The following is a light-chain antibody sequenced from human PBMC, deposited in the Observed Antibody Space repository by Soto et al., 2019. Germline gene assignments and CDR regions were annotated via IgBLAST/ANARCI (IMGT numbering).Light chain of an antibody. CDR2: KAS. CDR1: QSISSW. Sequence: DIQMTQSPSTLSASVGDRVTITCRASQSISSWLAWYQQKPGKAPKLLIYKASSLESGVPSKFSGSGSGTEFTLTISSLQPDDFATYYCQHSNSYPFTFGPGTKVDIK. J-gene: IGKJ3*01. V-gene: IGKV1-5*03. CDR3: QHSNSYPFT.